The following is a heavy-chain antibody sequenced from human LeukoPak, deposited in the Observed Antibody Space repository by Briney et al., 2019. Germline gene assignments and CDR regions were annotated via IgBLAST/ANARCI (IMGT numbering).Heavy chain of an antibody. CDR1: GFSLSSSEVG. J-gene: IGHJ4*02. CDR2: IYWDDDK. D-gene: IGHD3-10*01. CDR3: AHRGEGSASYYDFDY. V-gene: IGHV2-5*02. Sequence: SGPTLVKPTQTLTLTCTFSGFSLSSSEVGVGWIRQTPGKALEWLAVIYWDDDKRYITSLKSRLTITKDTSKNQVVLTMTNMDSVDTATYYCAHRGEGSASYYDFDYWGQGTLVTVSS.